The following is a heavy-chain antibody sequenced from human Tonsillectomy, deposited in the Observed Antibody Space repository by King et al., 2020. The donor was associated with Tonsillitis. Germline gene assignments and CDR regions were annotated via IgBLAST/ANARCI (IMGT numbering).Heavy chain of an antibody. D-gene: IGHD2-15*01. CDR2: ISYDGRNK. Sequence: VQLVESGGGVVQPGRSLRLSCAASGFTFSSYAMHWVRQAPGKGLEWVAVISYDGRNKYYADSVKGRFTISRDNSKNTLYLQMNSLRAEDTAVYYCAPGGGRSHYFDYWGQGTLVTVSS. CDR3: APGGGRSHYFDY. CDR1: GFTFSSYA. J-gene: IGHJ4*02. V-gene: IGHV3-30*04.